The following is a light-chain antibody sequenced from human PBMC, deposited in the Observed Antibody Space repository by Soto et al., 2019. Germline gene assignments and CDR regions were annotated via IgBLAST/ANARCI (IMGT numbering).Light chain of an antibody. CDR3: QQYNSYSRT. V-gene: IGKV1-5*03. Sequence: DIQMTQSPSTLSASVGDRVTITCRASHSISSWLAWYQQKPGKAPKLLIYKASSLESGVPSRFSGSGSGTEFTLTISSLQPEDFATYYCQQYNSYSRTFGQGTKVEIK. CDR1: HSISSW. J-gene: IGKJ1*01. CDR2: KAS.